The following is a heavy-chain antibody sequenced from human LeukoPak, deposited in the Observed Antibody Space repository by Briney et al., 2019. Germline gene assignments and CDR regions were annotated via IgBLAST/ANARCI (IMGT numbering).Heavy chain of an antibody. CDR1: GGSISNYY. V-gene: IGHV4-59*01. J-gene: IGHJ5*02. CDR3: ARDLAVTTTLGSWFDP. Sequence: SETLSLTCTVSGGSISNYYWSWIRQPPGKGLEWIGYIYYTGTTNYNPSLKSRVTISVDTSKNRFSLRLSSVTAADTAVYYCARDLAVTTTLGSWFDPWGQGSLVIVSS. CDR2: IYYTGTT. D-gene: IGHD4-17*01.